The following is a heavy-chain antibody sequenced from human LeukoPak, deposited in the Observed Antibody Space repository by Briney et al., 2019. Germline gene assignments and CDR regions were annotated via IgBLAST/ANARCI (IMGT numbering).Heavy chain of an antibody. J-gene: IGHJ4*02. CDR1: GFTFSSYW. CDR2: IKQDGSEK. D-gene: IGHD3-10*01. Sequence: PGGSLRLSCAASGFTFSSYWMSWVRQAPGKGLEWVANIKQDGSEKYYVDSVKGRFTISRDNAKNSLYLQMNSLRAEDTAVYYCARDASPMVRGAEVFWGQGTLVTVSS. V-gene: IGHV3-7*01. CDR3: ARDASPMVRGAEVF.